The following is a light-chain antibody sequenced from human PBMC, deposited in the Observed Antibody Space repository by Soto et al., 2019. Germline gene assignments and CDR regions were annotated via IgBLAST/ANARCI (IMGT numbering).Light chain of an antibody. CDR2: DFS. J-gene: IGLJ1*01. CDR1: SSDVGGYNY. CDR3: SSYTSSSTLSYV. V-gene: IGLV2-14*01. Sequence: QSVLTQPASVSGSPGQSITISCTGTSSDVGGYNYVSWYQQHSGKAPKLFIYDFSNLPLVVSICFSGSKSGNTASLTISVLQAEDEADYYCSSYTSSSTLSYVFGTGTKVTVL.